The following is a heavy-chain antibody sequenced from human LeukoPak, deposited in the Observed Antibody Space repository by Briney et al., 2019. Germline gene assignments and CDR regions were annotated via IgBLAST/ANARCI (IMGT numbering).Heavy chain of an antibody. J-gene: IGHJ4*02. Sequence: SETLSLTCAVYGRSFSGYYWSCIRHPPGKGLEWIGEINHSGSTNHNPSLKSRVTISVDTSKNQFSLKLSSVTAADTAVYYCARDGGSGSYQDYWGQGTLVTVSS. D-gene: IGHD3-10*01. CDR3: ARDGGSGSYQDY. CDR2: INHSGST. CDR1: GRSFSGYY. V-gene: IGHV4-34*01.